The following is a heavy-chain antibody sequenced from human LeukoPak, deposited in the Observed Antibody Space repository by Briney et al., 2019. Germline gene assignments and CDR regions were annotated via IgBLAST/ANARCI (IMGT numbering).Heavy chain of an antibody. CDR2: INHSGST. D-gene: IGHD2-8*01. J-gene: IGHJ3*02. CDR1: GGSFSGYY. CDR3: ARGGETKSLGAFDI. Sequence: SETLSLTCAVYGGSFSGYYWSWIRQPPGKGLEWIGEINHSGSTNYNPSLKSRVTISVDTSKTQFSLKLSSVTAADTAVYYCARGGETKSLGAFDIWGQGTMVTVSS. V-gene: IGHV4-34*01.